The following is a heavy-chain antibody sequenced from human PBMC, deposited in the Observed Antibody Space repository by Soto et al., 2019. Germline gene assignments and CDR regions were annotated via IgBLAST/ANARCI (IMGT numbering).Heavy chain of an antibody. CDR2: INPKSGDT. Sequence: ASVKVSCKALGYTFTGFYMHWLRQAPGQGLEWMGWINPKSGDTEYAQKFQGWVTMTRDTSISTAYMDLSRLKSDDTAVYYCASGGSTVTREFDYWGQGTLVTVSS. V-gene: IGHV1-2*04. CDR1: GYTFTGFY. J-gene: IGHJ4*02. CDR3: ASGGSTVTREFDY. D-gene: IGHD4-17*01.